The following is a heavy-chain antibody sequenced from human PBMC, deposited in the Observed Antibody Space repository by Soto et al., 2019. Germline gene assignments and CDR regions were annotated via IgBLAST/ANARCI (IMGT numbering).Heavy chain of an antibody. CDR1: GFTFSSYG. CDR3: AKGGSSWYNWFDP. Sequence: QVQLVASGGGVVQPGRSMRLSCAASGFTFSSYGMHWVRQAPGKGLEWVAVISYDGSNKYYADSVKGRFTISRDNSKNTLYLQMNSLRAEDTAVYYCAKGGSSWYNWFDPGGQGTVVVVSA. V-gene: IGHV3-30*18. J-gene: IGHJ5*02. CDR2: ISYDGSNK. D-gene: IGHD6-13*01.